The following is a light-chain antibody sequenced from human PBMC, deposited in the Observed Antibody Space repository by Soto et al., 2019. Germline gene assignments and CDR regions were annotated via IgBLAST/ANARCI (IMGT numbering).Light chain of an antibody. J-gene: IGLJ1*01. CDR2: QDS. V-gene: IGLV3-1*01. CDR1: KLGDKY. CDR3: QAWDSITAGVV. Sequence: SYELTQPPSVSVSPGQTASITCSGDKLGDKYACWYQQKPGQSPVLVIYQDSKRPSGIPERFSGSNSGNTATLTISGTQAIDEADYYCQAWDSITAGVVFGTGTKLTVL.